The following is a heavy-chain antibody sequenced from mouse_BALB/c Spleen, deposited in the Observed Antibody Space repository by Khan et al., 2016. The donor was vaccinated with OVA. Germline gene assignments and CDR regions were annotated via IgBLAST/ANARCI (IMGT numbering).Heavy chain of an antibody. Sequence: EVQLQESGPGLVKPSQSLSLTCTVTGYSITTNYAWDWIREFPGNKLEWMGYISYSGSPSYNPSLKSRFSITRETSKNQFFLKLNSVTTEDTATNYCARKNDYGDAVDYWGQGTSVTVSS. V-gene: IGHV3-2*02. CDR1: GYSITTNYA. D-gene: IGHD1-2*01. J-gene: IGHJ4*01. CDR2: ISYSGSP. CDR3: ARKNDYGDAVDY.